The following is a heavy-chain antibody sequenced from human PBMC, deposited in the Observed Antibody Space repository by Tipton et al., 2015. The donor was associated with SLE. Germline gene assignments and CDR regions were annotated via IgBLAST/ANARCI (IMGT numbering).Heavy chain of an antibody. J-gene: IGHJ1*01. CDR3: ARKYSSTWYGDEYFQH. Sequence: SLRLSCAASGFSFSNYGMHWVRQAPGKGLEWVAMIWHDGSNKYYADSVQGRFTISRDNSKNTLNLQMNSLRAEDTAVYYCARKYSSTWYGDEYFQHWGQGTLVTVSS. CDR1: GFSFSNYG. V-gene: IGHV3-33*03. CDR2: IWHDGSNK. D-gene: IGHD6-13*01.